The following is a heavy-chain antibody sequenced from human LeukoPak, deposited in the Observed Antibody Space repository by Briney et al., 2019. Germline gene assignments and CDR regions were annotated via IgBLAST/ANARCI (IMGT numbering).Heavy chain of an antibody. V-gene: IGHV3-23*01. J-gene: IGHJ4*02. Sequence: GGSLRLSCAASGFTFSNYDMTWLRQAPGKGLEWVSAISGSGGSTYYRDSVKGRFTISRDNSKNTLYLQMNNLRADDTAVYYCAKENFDWKRIPYFDYWGQGTLATVSS. D-gene: IGHD3-9*01. CDR1: GFTFSNYD. CDR3: AKENFDWKRIPYFDY. CDR2: ISGSGGST.